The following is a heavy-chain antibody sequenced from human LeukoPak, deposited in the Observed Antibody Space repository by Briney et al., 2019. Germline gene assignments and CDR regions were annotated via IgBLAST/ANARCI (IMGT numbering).Heavy chain of an antibody. CDR2: ISWNSGSI. CDR3: AKDYYSSSWYYFDY. CDR1: GLTFDDYA. Sequence: GGSLRLSCAASGLTFDDYAMHWVRQAPGKGLEWVSGISWNSGSIGYADSVKGRFTISRDNAKNSLYLQMNSLRAEDMALYYCAKDYYSSSWYYFDYWCQGTLVTVSS. D-gene: IGHD6-13*01. J-gene: IGHJ4*02. V-gene: IGHV3-9*03.